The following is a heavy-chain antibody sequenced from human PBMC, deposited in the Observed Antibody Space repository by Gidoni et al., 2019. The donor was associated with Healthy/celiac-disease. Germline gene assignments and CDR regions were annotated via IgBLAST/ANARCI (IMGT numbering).Heavy chain of an antibody. D-gene: IGHD3-10*01. Sequence: QVQLQESGPGLVKPSESLSLTCTVSGGSISRYYWRWIRQPPGKGLEWIGYIYYSGSTNYNPSLKSRVTISVDTSKNQFSLKLSSVTAADTAVYYCARRVPITMVRGVIIDYYYYMDVWGKGTTVTVSS. J-gene: IGHJ6*03. CDR2: IYYSGST. CDR1: GGSISRYY. V-gene: IGHV4-59*01. CDR3: ARRVPITMVRGVIIDYYYYMDV.